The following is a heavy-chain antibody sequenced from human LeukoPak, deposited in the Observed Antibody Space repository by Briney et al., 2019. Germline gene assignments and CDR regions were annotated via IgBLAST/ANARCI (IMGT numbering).Heavy chain of an antibody. CDR2: TSYDGSNK. CDR1: GFTFSSYG. V-gene: IGHV3-30*18. J-gene: IGHJ4*02. D-gene: IGHD1-1*01. Sequence: GGSLRLSCAASGFTFSSYGMHWVRQAPGKGLEWVAVTSYDGSNKYYADSVKGRFTISRDNSKNTLYLQMNSLRAEDTAVYYCAKHWDGSHDYWGQGTLVTVSS. CDR3: AKHWDGSHDY.